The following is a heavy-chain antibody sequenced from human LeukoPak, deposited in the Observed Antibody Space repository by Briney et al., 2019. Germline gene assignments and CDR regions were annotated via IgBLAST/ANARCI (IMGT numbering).Heavy chain of an antibody. Sequence: SVQASCKASGVTFSSYAISWVRPAPGQGLEWMGRMIPILGIANYAQKLQGRVTITSEKSTTTAYTCLSSLRSAGTALYYSARLKRQSSSFDGSWFDPWGQRAMASASS. CDR1: GVTFSSYA. CDR3: ARLKRQSSSFDGSWFDP. D-gene: IGHD6-13*01. V-gene: IGHV1-69*04. CDR2: MIPILGIA. J-gene: IGHJ5*02.